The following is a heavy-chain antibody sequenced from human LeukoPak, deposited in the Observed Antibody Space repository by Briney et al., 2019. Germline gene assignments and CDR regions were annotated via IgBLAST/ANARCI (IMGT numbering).Heavy chain of an antibody. CDR1: GFTFSSYA. CDR3: ARDRPYGDRREGGLDY. V-gene: IGHV3-30-3*01. CDR2: ISYDGSNK. J-gene: IGHJ4*02. D-gene: IGHD4-17*01. Sequence: PGGSLRLSCAASGFTFSSYAMHWVRQAPGKGLEWVAVISYDGSNKYYADSVKGRFTISRDNAKNSLYLQMNSLRAEDTAVYYCARDRPYGDRREGGLDYWGQGTLVTVSS.